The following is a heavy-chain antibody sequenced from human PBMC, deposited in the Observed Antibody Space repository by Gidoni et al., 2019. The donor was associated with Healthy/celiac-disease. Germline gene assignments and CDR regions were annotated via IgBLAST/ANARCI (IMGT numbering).Heavy chain of an antibody. CDR1: GGSISSGSYY. Sequence: QVQLQESGPGLVKPSQTLSLTCTVSGGSISSGSYYWSWIRQTAGKGLEWIGRIYTSGSTNYNPSLKSRVTISVDTSKNQFSLKLSSVTAADTAVYYCARDEDYGDYSNWGQGTLVTVSS. V-gene: IGHV4-61*02. CDR3: ARDEDYGDYSN. D-gene: IGHD4-17*01. CDR2: IYTSGST. J-gene: IGHJ4*02.